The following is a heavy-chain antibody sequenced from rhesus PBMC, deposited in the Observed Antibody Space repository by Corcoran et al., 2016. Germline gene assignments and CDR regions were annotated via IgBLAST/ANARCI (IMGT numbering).Heavy chain of an antibody. J-gene: IGHJ4*01. CDR3: ARYSGSTIDY. V-gene: IGHV3-14*01. Sequence: EVQLLESGGGLAKPGGSLRRSCASSGITCSTYWMHWVRQALGKGLEWISTINSAGSSTYYADSVKGRFTIAIENAKNTLYLQMDRLRAEDTAVYDCARYSGSTIDYWGQGVLVTVSS. CDR1: GITCSTYW. CDR2: INSAGSST. D-gene: IGHD3-16*01.